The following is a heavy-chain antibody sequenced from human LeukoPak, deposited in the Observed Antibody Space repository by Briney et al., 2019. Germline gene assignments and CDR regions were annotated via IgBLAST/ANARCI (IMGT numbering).Heavy chain of an antibody. CDR1: GGTFSSYA. V-gene: IGHV1-69*01. CDR3: ARAVFTYCGGDCYSNYFDY. D-gene: IGHD2-21*02. CDR2: IIPIFGTA. J-gene: IGHJ4*02. Sequence: GASVKVSCKASGGTFSSYAISWVRQAPGQGLEWMGGIIPIFGTANYAQKFQGRVTITADESTSTAYMELSSLRSEDTAVYYCARAVFTYCGGDCYSNYFDYWGQGTLSPSPQ.